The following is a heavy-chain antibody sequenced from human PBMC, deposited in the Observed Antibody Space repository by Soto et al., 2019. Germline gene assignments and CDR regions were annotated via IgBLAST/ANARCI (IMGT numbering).Heavy chain of an antibody. D-gene: IGHD4-17*01. Sequence: QLQLVQSGAEVKKPGSSVKVSCKASGGTFRNFAVHWARQAPGQGLEWVGGIIPILGTANDTRNFQGRVTITADESPSTAYMELSSLTSDDTAVYYCARDREYGNYYFDYWGQGTLVTVSS. V-gene: IGHV1-69*01. CDR2: IIPILGTA. CDR3: ARDREYGNYYFDY. J-gene: IGHJ4*02. CDR1: GGTFRNFA.